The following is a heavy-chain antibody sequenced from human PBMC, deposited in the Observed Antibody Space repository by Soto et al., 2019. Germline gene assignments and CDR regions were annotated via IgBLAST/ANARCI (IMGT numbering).Heavy chain of an antibody. J-gene: IGHJ6*02. Sequence: QVQLVQSGAEVKKPGSSVRGSCKASGGTFSSYAISWVRQAPGQGLEWMGGIIPIFGTENYAQKFQGRVTSTADESTSTAYMELSSLRSEDTAVYHWARDRIAGSKYYYGTDVWGQGTTVTVSS. CDR3: ARDRIAGSKYYYGTDV. D-gene: IGHD6-13*01. CDR2: IIPIFGTE. CDR1: GGTFSSYA. V-gene: IGHV1-69*01.